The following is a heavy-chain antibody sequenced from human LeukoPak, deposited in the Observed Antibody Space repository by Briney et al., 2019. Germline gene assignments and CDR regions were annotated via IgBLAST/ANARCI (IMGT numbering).Heavy chain of an antibody. D-gene: IGHD2-15*01. J-gene: IGHJ4*02. CDR2: IYYSGTT. Sequence: SETLSLTCTVSGGSISSYYWSWIRQPPGKGLEWIGYIYYSGTTYYNPSLKSRVTISIDTSKNQFSLKLNSVTAADTAVYFCARNFPGVGCSGGSCYDYWGQGTLVTVSS. CDR1: GGSISSYY. V-gene: IGHV4-59*12. CDR3: ARNFPGVGCSGGSCYDY.